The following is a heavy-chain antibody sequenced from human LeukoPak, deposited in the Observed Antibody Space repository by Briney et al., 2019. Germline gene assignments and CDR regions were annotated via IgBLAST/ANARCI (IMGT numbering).Heavy chain of an antibody. J-gene: IGHJ6*03. V-gene: IGHV3-23*01. D-gene: IGHD3-22*01. CDR3: AKDDQYYYDSSGYYSTYYMDV. CDR2: ISGSGGNT. Sequence: LGGSLRLSCAASGFTFSSYAMSWVRQAPGKGLEWVSAISGSGGNTYYADSVKGRFTISRDNSKNTLYLQMNSLRAEDTAVYYCAKDDQYYYDSSGYYSTYYMDVWGKGTTVTVSS. CDR1: GFTFSSYA.